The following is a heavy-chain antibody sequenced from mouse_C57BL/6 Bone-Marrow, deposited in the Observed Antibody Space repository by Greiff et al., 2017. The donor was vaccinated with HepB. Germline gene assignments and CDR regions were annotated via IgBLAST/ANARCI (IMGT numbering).Heavy chain of an antibody. D-gene: IGHD2-5*01. CDR3: ARDDYYSNYVFYAMDY. CDR2: SRNKANDYTT. J-gene: IGHJ4*01. V-gene: IGHV7-1*01. CDR1: GFTFSDFY. Sequence: EVMLVESGGGLVQSGRSLRLSCATSGFTFSDFYMEWVRQAPGKGLEWIAASRNKANDYTTEYSASVKGRFIVSRDTSQSILYLQMNALRAEDTAIYYCARDDYYSNYVFYAMDYWGQGTSVTVSS.